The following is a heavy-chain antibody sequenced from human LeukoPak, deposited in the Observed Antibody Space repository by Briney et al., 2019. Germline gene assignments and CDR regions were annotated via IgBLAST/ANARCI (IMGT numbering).Heavy chain of an antibody. CDR2: INAGNGNT. J-gene: IGHJ4*02. D-gene: IGHD1-26*01. Sequence: ASVKVSCKASGYTFTSYAMHWVRQAPGQGLEWMGWINAGNGNTKYSQKFQGRVTITRDTSASTAYMELSSLRSEDTAVYYCARDRYSGNYYFDYWGQGTLVTVSS. V-gene: IGHV1-3*01. CDR3: ARDRYSGNYYFDY. CDR1: GYTFTSYA.